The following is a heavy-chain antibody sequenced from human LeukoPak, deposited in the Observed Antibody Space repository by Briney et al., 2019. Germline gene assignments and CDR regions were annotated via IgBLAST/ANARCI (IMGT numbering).Heavy chain of an antibody. CDR1: GFTFSSYT. Sequence: GGSLRLSCAASGFTFSSYTMHWVRQAPGEGLDWVAVISYDGRNKYYGDSVKGRFTISRDNSKNTLYLQMNSLRPEDTAIYYCARESRDTAMATDYWGQGTLVTVSS. D-gene: IGHD5-18*01. CDR3: ARESRDTAMATDY. V-gene: IGHV3-30*04. J-gene: IGHJ4*02. CDR2: ISYDGRNK.